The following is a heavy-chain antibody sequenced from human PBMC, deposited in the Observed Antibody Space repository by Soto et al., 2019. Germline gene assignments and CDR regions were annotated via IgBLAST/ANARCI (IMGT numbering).Heavy chain of an antibody. CDR3: ARAPPYYDFWSGYYIRGVGSHYGMDV. V-gene: IGHV1-8*01. CDR1: GYTFTSYD. D-gene: IGHD3-3*01. J-gene: IGHJ6*02. CDR2: MNPNSGNT. Sequence: ASVKVSCKASGYTFTSYDINWVRQATGQVLEWMGWMNPNSGNTGYAQKFQGRVTMTRNTSISTAYMELSSLRSEDTAVYYCARAPPYYDFWSGYYIRGVGSHYGMDVWGQGTTVTVSS.